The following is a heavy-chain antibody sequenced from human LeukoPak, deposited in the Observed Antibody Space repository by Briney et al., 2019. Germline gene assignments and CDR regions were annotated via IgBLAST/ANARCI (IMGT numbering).Heavy chain of an antibody. D-gene: IGHD3-10*01. CDR1: GFTFSSYA. CDR3: ARSQGYYASGSYYKGPIYYYYYGMDV. CDR2: ISYDGSNK. J-gene: IGHJ6*02. Sequence: GRSLRLSCAASGFTFSSYAMHWVRQAPGKGLEWVAVISYDGSNKYYADSVKGRFTISRDNSKNTLYLQMNSLRDEDTAVYYCARSQGYYASGSYYKGPIYYYYYGMDVWGQGTTVTVSS. V-gene: IGHV3-30*04.